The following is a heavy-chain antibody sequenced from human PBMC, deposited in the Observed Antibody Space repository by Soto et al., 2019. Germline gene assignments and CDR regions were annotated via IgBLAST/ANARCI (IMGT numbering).Heavy chain of an antibody. CDR3: ARDYGFGELFDP. Sequence: QVQLVQSGAEVKKPGASVKVSCKASGYTFTSYGISWVRQAPGQGLEWMGWISAYNGNTNYAQKLPGRVTMTPDTSTRTAYMELRSLRSADTAVYYCARDYGFGELFDPWGQGTLVTVSS. D-gene: IGHD3-10*01. V-gene: IGHV1-18*01. CDR2: ISAYNGNT. J-gene: IGHJ5*02. CDR1: GYTFTSYG.